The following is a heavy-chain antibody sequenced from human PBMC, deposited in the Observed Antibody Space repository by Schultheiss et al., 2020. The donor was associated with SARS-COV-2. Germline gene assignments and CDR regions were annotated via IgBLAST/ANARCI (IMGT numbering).Heavy chain of an antibody. CDR3: ARAPDYGDYVRDYYYYYGMDV. J-gene: IGHJ6*02. CDR1: GASITSGRDT. Sequence: SQTLSLTCAVSGASITSGRDTWTWMRQPQGKGLEWIGYIYYSGSTNYNPSLKSRVTISVDTSKNQFSLKLSSVTAADTAVYYCARAPDYGDYVRDYYYYYGMDVWGQGTTVTVSS. V-gene: IGHV4-61*01. D-gene: IGHD4-17*01. CDR2: IYYSGST.